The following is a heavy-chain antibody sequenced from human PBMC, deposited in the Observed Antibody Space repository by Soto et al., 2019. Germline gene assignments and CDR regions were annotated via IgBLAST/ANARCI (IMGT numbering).Heavy chain of an antibody. J-gene: IGHJ6*02. CDR3: ARGSSSYYDYGMDV. CDR1: GDSISRGGYS. CDR2: ICDSGST. V-gene: IGHV4-30-2*01. Sequence: QLQLQESGSGLVRPSQTLSLTCAVSGDSISRGGYSWTWIRQPPGKALEWIGNICDSGSTSYNPSLKSRVTISVDTSKNQFSLRLTSVTAADTAVYFCARGSSSYYDYGMDVWGQGTTVTVSS. D-gene: IGHD6-6*01.